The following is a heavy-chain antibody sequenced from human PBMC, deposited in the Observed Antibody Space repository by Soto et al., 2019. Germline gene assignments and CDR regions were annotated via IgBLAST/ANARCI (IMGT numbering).Heavy chain of an antibody. CDR3: ARHNWNSQFDL. Sequence: ASVKVSCKASGYTLTTYAMHWVRQAPGQRLEWMGWINGGTGNTKYSERFQGRVTISRDTPASTAFMELSSLRSEDTAVYYCARHNWNSQFDLWGQGTLVTVSS. CDR1: GYTLTTYA. V-gene: IGHV1-3*01. D-gene: IGHD1-7*01. J-gene: IGHJ4*02. CDR2: INGGTGNT.